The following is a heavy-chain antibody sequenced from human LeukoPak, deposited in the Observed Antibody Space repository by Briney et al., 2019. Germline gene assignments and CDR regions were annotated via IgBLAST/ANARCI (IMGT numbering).Heavy chain of an antibody. J-gene: IGHJ1*01. V-gene: IGHV3-23*01. CDR3: ANQYQLQLWYFQH. CDR2: ISGGGIST. CDR1: GFTFSSYA. D-gene: IGHD2-2*01. Sequence: GGSLRLSCAASGFTFSSYAMSWVRQAPGKGLEWVSRISGGGISTYFADSVKGRFTISRDNSKNTLYLQMNSLRAEDTAVYYCANQYQLQLWYFQHWGPGTLVTVSS.